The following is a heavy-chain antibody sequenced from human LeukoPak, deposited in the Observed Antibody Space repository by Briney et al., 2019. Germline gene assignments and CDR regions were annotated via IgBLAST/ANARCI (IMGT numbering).Heavy chain of an antibody. CDR1: GFTLSSNY. D-gene: IGHD4-17*01. J-gene: IGHJ3*02. CDR2: IYSSGST. CDR3: ARHLSGDDI. Sequence: PGGSLRLSCAASGFTLSSNYVSWARQAPGKGLEWVSIIYSSGSTYYADSVKGRFTISRDESKNTLYLQMHSLRDEDTAVYYCARHLSGDDIWGQGTMVTVSS. V-gene: IGHV3-53*01.